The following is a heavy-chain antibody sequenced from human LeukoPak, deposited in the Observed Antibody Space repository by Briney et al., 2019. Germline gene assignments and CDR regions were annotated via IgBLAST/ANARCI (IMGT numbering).Heavy chain of an antibody. D-gene: IGHD2-2*01. Sequence: GGSLRLSCAASGYTFSSYAMSWVRLAPGKGLEWVSAISGSGGSTYYADSVKGRFTISRDNSKNTLYLQMNSLRAEDTAVYYCASLNVPAAMGDDYWGQGTLVTVSS. J-gene: IGHJ4*02. CDR3: ASLNVPAAMGDDY. CDR1: GYTFSSYA. CDR2: ISGSGGST. V-gene: IGHV3-23*01.